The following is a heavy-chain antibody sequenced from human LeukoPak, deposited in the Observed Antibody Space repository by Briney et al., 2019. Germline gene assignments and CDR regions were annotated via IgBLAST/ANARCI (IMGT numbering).Heavy chain of an antibody. V-gene: IGHV3-48*02. CDR2: IDGSSRSV. CDR3: AREGTYYDILTQPKYFDY. D-gene: IGHD3-9*01. J-gene: IGHJ4*02. CDR1: GFTFSSYG. Sequence: GGSLRLSCAASGFTFSSYGMNWVRQAPGEGLEWVSYIDGSSRSVYYADSVKGRFTISRDNAKNSLYLQMNSLRDEDTAVYYCAREGTYYDILTQPKYFDYWGQGTLVTVSS.